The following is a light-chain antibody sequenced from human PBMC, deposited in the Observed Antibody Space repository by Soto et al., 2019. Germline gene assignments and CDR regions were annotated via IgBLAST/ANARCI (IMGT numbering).Light chain of an antibody. CDR3: QQYNSYPWT. CDR2: KAS. CDR1: QSISSW. V-gene: IGKV1-5*03. Sequence: DIQMTQSLSTLSASVGDRLTITCRASQSISSWLAWYQQKPGKAPKLLIYKASTLESGVPSRFSGSGSGTEFTFTISSLQPDDFATYYCQQYNSYPWTFGQGTKVEIK. J-gene: IGKJ1*01.